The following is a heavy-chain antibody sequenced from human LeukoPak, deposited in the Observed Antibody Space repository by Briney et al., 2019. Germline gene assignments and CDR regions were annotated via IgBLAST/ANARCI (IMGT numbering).Heavy chain of an antibody. CDR1: GFTFSSYS. CDR2: ISSSSSYI. J-gene: IGHJ4*02. D-gene: IGHD4-11*01. Sequence: GGSLRLSCAASGFTFSSYSMNWVRQAPVKGLEWVSSISSSSSYIYYADSVKGRFTISRDNAKNSLYLQMNSLRAEDAAVYYCASDDYSNSRAAYWGQGTLVTVSS. CDR3: ASDDYSNSRAAY. V-gene: IGHV3-21*01.